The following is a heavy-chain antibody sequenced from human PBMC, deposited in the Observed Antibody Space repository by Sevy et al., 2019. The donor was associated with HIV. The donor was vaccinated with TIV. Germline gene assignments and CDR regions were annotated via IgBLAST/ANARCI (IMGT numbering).Heavy chain of an antibody. CDR2: IRISGGNT. V-gene: IGHV3-23*01. D-gene: IGHD2-21*02. CDR1: GFTFSNYA. J-gene: IGHJ4*01. CDR3: AKGWTQLSDLDGELDY. Sequence: GGSLRLSCAASGFTFSNYAMSWVRQAPGKGLEWVSSIRISGGNTYYADSVKGRFTISRDNSKNTLYLQMNSLRAEDTGVYYLAKGWTQLSDLDGELDYLGQGRLGTGSS.